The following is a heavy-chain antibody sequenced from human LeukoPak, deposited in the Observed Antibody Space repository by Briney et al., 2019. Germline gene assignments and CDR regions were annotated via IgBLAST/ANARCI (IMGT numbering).Heavy chain of an antibody. Sequence: GGSLRLSCAASGFTFNSYAMHWVRQAPGKGLEWVAVISYDGSNKYYADSVKGRFTISRDNSKNTLYLQMNSLRAEDTAVYYCASGTGVANFDYWGQGTLVTVSS. CDR2: ISYDGSNK. V-gene: IGHV3-30*04. D-gene: IGHD3-3*01. CDR1: GFTFNSYA. J-gene: IGHJ4*02. CDR3: ASGTGVANFDY.